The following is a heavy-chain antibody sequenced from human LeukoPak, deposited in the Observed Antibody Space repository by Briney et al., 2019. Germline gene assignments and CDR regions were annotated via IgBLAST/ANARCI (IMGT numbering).Heavy chain of an antibody. J-gene: IGHJ5*02. CDR3: ARVKYSSGWYNWFDP. CDR2: ISAYNGNT. V-gene: IGHV1-18*01. CDR1: GYTFTSYG. D-gene: IGHD6-19*01. Sequence: ASVKVSCKASGYTFTSYGISWVRQAPGQGLEWMGWISAYNGNTNYAQKLQGRVTMTTDTSTSTAYMELRSLRSDDTAVYYCARVKYSSGWYNWFDPWGQGTLVTVSS.